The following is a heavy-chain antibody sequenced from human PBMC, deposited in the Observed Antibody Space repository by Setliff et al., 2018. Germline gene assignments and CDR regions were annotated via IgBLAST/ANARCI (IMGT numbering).Heavy chain of an antibody. J-gene: IGHJ6*03. CDR3: ARHRPDRAVNWWGDYYYYMDV. CDR2: IYTDGST. V-gene: IGHV4-59*10. CDR1: GGSFSGYY. Sequence: SSETLSLTCAVYGGSFSGYYWSWLRQSAGKGLECIGRIYTDGSTKYNPSLNSRVTLLIDTAKNQISLRLSSVTAADTAVYYCARHRPDRAVNWWGDYYYYMDVWGKGTTVTVSS. D-gene: IGHD2-8*02.